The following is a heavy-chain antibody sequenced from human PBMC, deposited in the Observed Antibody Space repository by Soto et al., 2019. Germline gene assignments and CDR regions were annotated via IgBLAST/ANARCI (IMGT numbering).Heavy chain of an antibody. D-gene: IGHD3-9*01. CDR2: MSPKTANT. V-gene: IGHV1-8*01. J-gene: IGHJ4*02. Sequence: ASVKVSCKASGYTFTSYDINWVRQTAGQGLEWMGWMSPKTANTGYAQKFQGRVTMTRSTSISTAYMELSSLTSEDTAVYYCASSGTAAYYDILTGTWGQGTLVTVSS. CDR1: GYTFTSYD. CDR3: ASSGTAAYYDILTGT.